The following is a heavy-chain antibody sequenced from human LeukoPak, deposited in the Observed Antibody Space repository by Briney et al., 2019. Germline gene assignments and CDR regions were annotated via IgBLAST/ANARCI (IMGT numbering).Heavy chain of an antibody. CDR3: ARAVVPAAIAGWFDP. Sequence: ASVKVSCKASGGTFSSYAISWVRQAPGQGLEWMGGIIPIFGTANYAQKFQGRVTITADKSTSTAYMELSSLRSEDTAVYYCARAVVPAAIAGWFDPWGQGTLVTVSS. V-gene: IGHV1-69*06. CDR1: GGTFSSYA. CDR2: IIPIFGTA. J-gene: IGHJ5*02. D-gene: IGHD2-2*02.